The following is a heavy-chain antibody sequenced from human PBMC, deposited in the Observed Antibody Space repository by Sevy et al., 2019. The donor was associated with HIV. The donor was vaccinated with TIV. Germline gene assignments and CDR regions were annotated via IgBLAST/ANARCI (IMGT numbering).Heavy chain of an antibody. Sequence: GGSLRLSCAASGFTFSSYGMHWVRQAPGKGPEWVAVIWYDGSNKYYADSVKGRFTISRDNSKNTLYLQMNSLRAEDTAVYYCARGDYYDSSGPDYWGQGTLVTVSS. CDR3: ARGDYYDSSGPDY. J-gene: IGHJ4*02. D-gene: IGHD3-22*01. CDR2: IWYDGSNK. V-gene: IGHV3-33*01. CDR1: GFTFSSYG.